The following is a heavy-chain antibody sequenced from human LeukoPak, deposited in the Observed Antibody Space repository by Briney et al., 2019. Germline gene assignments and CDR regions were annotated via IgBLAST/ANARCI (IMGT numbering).Heavy chain of an antibody. V-gene: IGHV3-23*01. CDR3: AKDIVNGPFVISLES. D-gene: IGHD2-21*01. J-gene: IGHJ4*02. CDR2: ISGSGSTT. Sequence: GGSLRLSCAASGFTFSSYAMTWVRQAPGKGLEWVSVISGSGSTTYSADSVKGRFTTSRDNSKNTLYLQMNSLRVEDTAVYFCAKDIVNGPFVISLESWGQGALVTVSS. CDR1: GFTFSSYA.